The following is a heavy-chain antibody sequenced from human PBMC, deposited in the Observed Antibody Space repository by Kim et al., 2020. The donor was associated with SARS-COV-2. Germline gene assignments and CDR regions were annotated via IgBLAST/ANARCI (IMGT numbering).Heavy chain of an antibody. D-gene: IGHD5-18*01. V-gene: IGHV3-53*01. J-gene: IGHJ4*02. CDR3: ARVPLGYGYGHY. CDR1: GFTVSSNY. Sequence: GGSLRLSCAASGFTVSSNYMSWVRQAPGKGLEWVSVIYSGGSTYYADSVKGRFTISRDNSKNTLYLQMNSLRAEDTAVYYCARVPLGYGYGHYWGQGTLVTVSS. CDR2: IYSGGST.